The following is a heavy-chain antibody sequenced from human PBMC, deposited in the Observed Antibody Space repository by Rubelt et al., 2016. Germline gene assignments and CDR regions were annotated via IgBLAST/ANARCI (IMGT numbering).Heavy chain of an antibody. Sequence: EVQLVESGGGLVQPGGSLRLSCAASGFTVSNNYMSWVRQAPGKGLEWVSIIYSGGNTYSADYVKGRFTISRDNSKNTLYLQMNNLRVEDTAVYYCARRAAYVGGEDCWGQGALVTVSS. V-gene: IGHV3-66*01. CDR1: GFTVSNNY. J-gene: IGHJ4*02. D-gene: IGHD3-16*01. CDR2: IYSGGNT. CDR3: ARRAAYVGGEDC.